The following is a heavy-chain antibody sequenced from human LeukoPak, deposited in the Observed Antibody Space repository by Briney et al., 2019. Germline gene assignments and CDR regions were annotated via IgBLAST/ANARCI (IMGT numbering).Heavy chain of an antibody. V-gene: IGHV3-11*01. CDR2: ISGSGSDI. CDR3: LAAPRFLTT. CDR1: GFGFSDSY. Sequence: GGSLRLSCVVSGFGFSDSYMTWIRQTPGKGLEWLAYISGSGSDIYYADSVKGRFTISRDNAKNSLYLQMNSLRPDDTALYYLLAAPRFLTTWGHGTLVTVSP. J-gene: IGHJ5*01. D-gene: IGHD4/OR15-4a*01.